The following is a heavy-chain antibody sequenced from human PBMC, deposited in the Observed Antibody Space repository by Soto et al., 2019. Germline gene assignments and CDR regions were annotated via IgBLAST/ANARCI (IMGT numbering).Heavy chain of an antibody. CDR3: AGDPYYYGSAF. CDR2: ISGDATTK. J-gene: IGHJ4*02. V-gene: IGHV3-11*01. D-gene: IGHD3-10*01. Sequence: GGSLRLSCAASGFRFGDHYMTWIRQAPGKGLEWVSKISGDATTKYYTDSVKGRFTVSRDNAKNSLYLQMTSLRAEDTAVYYCAGDPYYYGSAFWGQGTLVTVSS. CDR1: GFRFGDHY.